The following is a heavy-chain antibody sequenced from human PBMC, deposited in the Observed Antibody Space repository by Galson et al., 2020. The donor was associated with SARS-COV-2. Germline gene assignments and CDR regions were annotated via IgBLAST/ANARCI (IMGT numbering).Heavy chain of an antibody. CDR1: GFTFDDYG. J-gene: IGHJ3*02. CDR2: INWNGGST. Sequence: GESLRLSCAASGFTFDDYGMSWVRQAPGKGLEWVSGINWNGGSTGYADSVKGRFTISRDNAKNSLYLQMNSLRAEDTALYYCARARHYDILTGDYRKAFDIWGQGTMVTVSS. CDR3: ARARHYDILTGDYRKAFDI. D-gene: IGHD3-9*01. V-gene: IGHV3-20*04.